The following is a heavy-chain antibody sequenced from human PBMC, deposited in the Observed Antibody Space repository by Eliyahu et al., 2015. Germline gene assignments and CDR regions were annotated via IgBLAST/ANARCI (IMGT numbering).Heavy chain of an antibody. Sequence: EVQLVESGGGLVQPGGSLRLSCAASGFTFSRVYMYWVRQAPEKGLEHVSTISPIGDSTFYLNSVKGRFIISRDNSKNTLYLQMGSLRPEDTAIYYCARGLSSYSGTYYFDYWGQGTLVTVSS. CDR2: ISPIGDST. V-gene: IGHV3-64*01. CDR3: ARGLSSYSGTYYFDY. CDR1: GFTFSRVY. D-gene: IGHD3-10*01. J-gene: IGHJ4*02.